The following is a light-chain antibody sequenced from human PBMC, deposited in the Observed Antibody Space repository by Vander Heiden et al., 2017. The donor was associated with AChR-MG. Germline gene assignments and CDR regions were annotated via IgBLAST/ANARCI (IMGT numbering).Light chain of an antibody. V-gene: IGKV2-28*01. CDR2: WGS. J-gene: IGKJ2*02. CDR3: MEALQSPCT. Sequence: DIVMSQSPLSLAVSPGEPASVSCRSSQSLLHKNGYHYLDWYLQKPGQSPQLLIYWGSNRASGVPDRFSGSGSGTDFTLKISRVEPEDVGVYYCMEALQSPCTFGQGTKLEIK. CDR1: QSLLHKNGYHY.